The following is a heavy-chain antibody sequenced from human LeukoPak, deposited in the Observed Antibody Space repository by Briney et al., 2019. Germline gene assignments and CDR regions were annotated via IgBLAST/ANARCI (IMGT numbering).Heavy chain of an antibody. CDR2: IYYIGST. CDR3: AAGEDY. CDR1: GGSISSSY. D-gene: IGHD3-16*01. V-gene: IGHV4-59*01. J-gene: IGHJ4*02. Sequence: PSETLSLTCTVSGGSISSSYWSWIRQPPRKGLEWIGYIYYIGSTNYNPSLKSRVTISVDTSKNQFSLKLTSVTAADTAVYYCAAGEDYWGQGTLVTVSS.